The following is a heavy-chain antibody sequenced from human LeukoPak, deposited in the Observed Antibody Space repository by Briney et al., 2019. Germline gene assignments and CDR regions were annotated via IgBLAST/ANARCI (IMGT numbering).Heavy chain of an antibody. D-gene: IGHD3-10*01. CDR3: ATDPPVLHYGSGSYYSNNWFDP. J-gene: IGHJ5*02. V-gene: IGHV1-24*01. Sequence: ASVKVSCKVSGYALTELSMHWVRQAPGKGLEWMGGFDPEDGETIYAQKFQGRVTMTEDTSTDTAYMELSSLRSEDTAVYYCATDPPVLHYGSGSYYSNNWFDPWGQGTLVTVSS. CDR2: FDPEDGET. CDR1: GYALTELS.